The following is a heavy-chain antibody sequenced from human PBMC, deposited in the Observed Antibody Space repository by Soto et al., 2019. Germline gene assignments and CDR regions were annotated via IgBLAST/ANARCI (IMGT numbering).Heavy chain of an antibody. V-gene: IGHV1-69*06. D-gene: IGHD3-22*01. CDR1: GGTFSSYA. CDR2: IIPIFGTA. Sequence: QVQLVQSGAEVKKPVSSVKVSCKASGGTFSSYAISWVRQAPGQGLEWMGGIIPIFGTANYAQKFQGRVTSTADKSKRPAYMELSSLRSEDTAVYYCAIDPDYYDSSGRVDYWGQGTLVTVSS. CDR3: AIDPDYYDSSGRVDY. J-gene: IGHJ4*02.